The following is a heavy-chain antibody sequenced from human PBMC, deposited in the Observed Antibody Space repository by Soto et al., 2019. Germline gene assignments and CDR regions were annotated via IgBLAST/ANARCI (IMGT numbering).Heavy chain of an antibody. Sequence: GGSLRLSCAASGFTFSSYGMHWVRQAPGKGLEWVAVISYDGSNKYYADSVKGRFTISRDNSKNTLYLQMNSLRAEDTAVYYCAKEGYYDFWSGYDYYYGMDVWGQGTTVTVSS. CDR3: AKEGYYDFWSGYDYYYGMDV. CDR1: GFTFSSYG. D-gene: IGHD3-3*01. J-gene: IGHJ6*02. CDR2: ISYDGSNK. V-gene: IGHV3-30*18.